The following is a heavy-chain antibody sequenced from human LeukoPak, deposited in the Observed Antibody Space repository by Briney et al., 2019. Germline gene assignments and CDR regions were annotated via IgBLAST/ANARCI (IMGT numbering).Heavy chain of an antibody. V-gene: IGHV3-30*03. Sequence: GGSLRLSCAASGFTFSSYGMHWVRQAPGKELEWVAVISYDGSNKYYADSVKGRFTISRDNSKNTLYLQMNSLRAEDTAVYYCARGAVLLWFGELFDYWGQGTLVTVSS. D-gene: IGHD3-10*01. CDR3: ARGAVLLWFGELFDY. CDR1: GFTFSSYG. CDR2: ISYDGSNK. J-gene: IGHJ4*02.